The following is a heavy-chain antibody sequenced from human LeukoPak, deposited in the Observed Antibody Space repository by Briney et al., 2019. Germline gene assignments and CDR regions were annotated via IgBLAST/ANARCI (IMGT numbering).Heavy chain of an antibody. J-gene: IGHJ4*02. CDR1: GGSISSGGYS. Sequence: PSQTLSLTCAVSGGSISSGGYSWGWIRQPPGKGLEWIGYIYHSGSTYYNPSLKSRVTISVDRSKNQFSLKLSSVTAADTAVYYCARAERGYYGSGSLFEFDYWGQGTLVTVSP. CDR3: ARAERGYYGSGSLFEFDY. V-gene: IGHV4-30-2*01. D-gene: IGHD3-10*01. CDR2: IYHSGST.